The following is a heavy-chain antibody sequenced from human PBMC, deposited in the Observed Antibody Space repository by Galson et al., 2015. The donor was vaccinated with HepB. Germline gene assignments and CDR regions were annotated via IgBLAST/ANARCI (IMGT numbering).Heavy chain of an antibody. J-gene: IGHJ4*02. CDR3: ARDRRGSSSWLEDY. Sequence: SVKVSCKASGYTFTGYYMHWVRQAPGQGLEWMGWINPNSGGTNYAQKFQGRVTMTRDTSISTAYMELSRLRSDDTAVYYCARDRRGSSSWLEDYWGQGTLVTVSS. D-gene: IGHD6-13*01. CDR1: GYTFTGYY. CDR2: INPNSGGT. V-gene: IGHV1-2*02.